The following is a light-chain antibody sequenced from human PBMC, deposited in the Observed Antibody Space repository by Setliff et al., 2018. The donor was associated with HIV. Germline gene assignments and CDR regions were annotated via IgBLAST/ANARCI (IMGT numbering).Light chain of an antibody. CDR3: SSYTSSSTLV. CDR1: SSDVGRYNF. CDR2: DVD. V-gene: IGLV2-14*03. J-gene: IGLJ3*02. Sequence: SALTQPASVSGSPGQSVTISCTGASSDVGRYNFVSWYQQHPGKAPKLMIYDVDNRPAGVSNRFSGSKSGNTASLAISGLQAEDEADYYCSSYTSSSTLVFGGGTKVTVL.